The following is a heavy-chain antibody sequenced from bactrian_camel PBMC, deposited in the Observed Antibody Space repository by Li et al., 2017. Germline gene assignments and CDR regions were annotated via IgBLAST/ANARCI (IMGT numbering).Heavy chain of an antibody. J-gene: IGHJ6*01. D-gene: IGHD3*01. CDR3: SAARYYRLGGECRWSDFDY. CDR2: IATGSGNT. CDR1: GHLRGC. V-gene: IGHV3S31*01. Sequence: VQLVESGGGSVQAGGSLRLACKVSGHLRGCMTWFRRPPGKEREGVARIATGSGNTYYADSVKGRFTISLDNAKKTLYLQMNSLKPEDTAIYYCSAARYYRLGGECRWSDFDYWGQGTQVTVS.